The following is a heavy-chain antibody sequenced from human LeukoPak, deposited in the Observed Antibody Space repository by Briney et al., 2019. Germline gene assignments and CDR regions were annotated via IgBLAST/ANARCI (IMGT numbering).Heavy chain of an antibody. Sequence: GGSLRLSCAASGFTFSSYWMSWVRQAPGKGLEWVANIKQDGSEKYYVDSVEGRFTISRDNAKNSLYLQMNSLRAEDTAVYYCASSHSSGSLSPDYWGQGTLVTVSS. CDR3: ASSHSSGSLSPDY. CDR1: GFTFSSYW. CDR2: IKQDGSEK. D-gene: IGHD6-19*01. J-gene: IGHJ4*02. V-gene: IGHV3-7*01.